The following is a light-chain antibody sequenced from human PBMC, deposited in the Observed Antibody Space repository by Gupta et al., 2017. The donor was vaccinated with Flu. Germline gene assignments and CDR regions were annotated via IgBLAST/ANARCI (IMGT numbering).Light chain of an antibody. V-gene: IGLV2-11*01. J-gene: IGLJ1*01. CDR3: SSHAGRVTWV. CDR2: DVP. Sequence: APTQPRSVCGPHGQSVTLPCTGPSNDVGSYNRFSWYQQRPGKAPKLILYDVPERPPGVPGRFSGSKSGNTASLTISGLQADDEADYYCSSHAGRVTWVFGTGTTVTVL. CDR1: SNDVGSYNR.